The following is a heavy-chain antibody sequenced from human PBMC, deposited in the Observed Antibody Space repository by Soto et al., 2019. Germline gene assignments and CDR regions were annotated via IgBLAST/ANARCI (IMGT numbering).Heavy chain of an antibody. Sequence: QVQLQESGPGLVKPSQTLSLTCTVSGGSISSGGYYWSWIRQHPAKGLEWIGYIYYSGSTYYNPSLKSRVTMSVDTSKNQFSLELSSVTAADTAVYYCARGGEGNWNGEGFDYWGQGTLVTVSS. CDR2: IYYSGST. CDR3: ARGGEGNWNGEGFDY. V-gene: IGHV4-31*03. CDR1: GGSISSGGYY. D-gene: IGHD1-1*01. J-gene: IGHJ4*02.